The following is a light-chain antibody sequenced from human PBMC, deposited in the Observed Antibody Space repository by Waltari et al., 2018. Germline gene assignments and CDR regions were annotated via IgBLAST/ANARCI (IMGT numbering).Light chain of an antibody. Sequence: SNELTQAPSVSVAPGETANITCVVNDMGCKSVHWYPQKPGQAPALVIYYVDDRASGIPERFSGSTSGNTATLTISAVEAGDEADYYCQVWDSSGDHSVVFGGGTKLTVL. CDR1: DMGCKS. CDR2: YVD. V-gene: IGLV3-21*01. J-gene: IGLJ2*01. CDR3: QVWDSSGDHSVV.